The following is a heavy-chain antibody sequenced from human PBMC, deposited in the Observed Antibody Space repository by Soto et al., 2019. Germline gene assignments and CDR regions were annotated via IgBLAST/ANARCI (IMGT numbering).Heavy chain of an antibody. V-gene: IGHV1-18*01. J-gene: IGHJ4*02. Sequence: QVQLVQSGAEVKNPGASVKVSCKTSGYTFTKYGVGWVRQAPGQGLEWMGWISGSSGNANYAEKVQGRITLTKDTSTNTAYIELRSLRSDDTAVYYCAREMAGLGGEYDYWGQGTLVTVSS. CDR3: AREMAGLGGEYDY. CDR1: GYTFTKYG. D-gene: IGHD3-16*01. CDR2: ISGSSGNA.